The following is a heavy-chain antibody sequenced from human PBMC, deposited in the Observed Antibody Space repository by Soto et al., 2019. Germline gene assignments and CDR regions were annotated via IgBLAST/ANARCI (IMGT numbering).Heavy chain of an antibody. V-gene: IGHV1-18*01. CDR2: ISVFNGNT. D-gene: IGHD2-15*01. J-gene: IGHJ3*01. Sequence: QVQLVQSGAEVKKPWASVKVSCKTSGYTFTGYGINWVRQAPGHGLEWMGWISVFNGNTKYGQNIKDRVIMTTDTSTRTDYMELRSLRSDDQALYFCGRDGSGGIIDSWGQGTMLIVSS. CDR3: GRDGSGGIIDS. CDR1: GYTFTGYG.